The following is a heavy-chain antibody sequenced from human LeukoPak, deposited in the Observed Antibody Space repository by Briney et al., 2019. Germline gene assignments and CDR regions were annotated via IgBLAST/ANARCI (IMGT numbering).Heavy chain of an antibody. J-gene: IGHJ6*02. D-gene: IGHD5-18*01. Sequence: SQTLSLTCAISGDSVSSNSAAWSWIRQSPSRGLEWLGRTYYRSKWYNDYAVSVKSRITINPDTSKNQFSLQLNSVTPEDTAVYYCARGYSYGYIYYYYGMDVWGQGTTVTVSS. CDR3: ARGYSYGYIYYYYGMDV. CDR1: GDSVSSNSAA. V-gene: IGHV6-1*01. CDR2: TYYRSKWYN.